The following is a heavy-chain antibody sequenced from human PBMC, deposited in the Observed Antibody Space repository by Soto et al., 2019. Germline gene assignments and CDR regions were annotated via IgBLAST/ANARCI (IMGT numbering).Heavy chain of an antibody. CDR3: ARAHYDILTGYPTHAFDI. Sequence: SETLSLTCTVSGVSVSSGDYYWSWIRQPPGKGLEWIGYIYYTGRTYYNPSLKSRVIISVDTYKNQFSLKLSSVTAAEKAVYYCARAHYDILTGYPTHAFDIWGQGTMVTVSS. V-gene: IGHV4-30-4*01. J-gene: IGHJ3*02. D-gene: IGHD3-9*01. CDR2: IYYTGRT. CDR1: GVSVSSGDYY.